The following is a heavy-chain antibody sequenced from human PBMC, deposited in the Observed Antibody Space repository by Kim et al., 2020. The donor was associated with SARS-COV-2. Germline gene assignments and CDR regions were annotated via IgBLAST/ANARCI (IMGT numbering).Heavy chain of an antibody. J-gene: IGHJ4*02. Sequence: DSVKGRFTISRDNSKNTLYLQMNSLRAEDTAVYYCAKGVEMATIGNFDYWGQGTLVTVSS. CDR3: AKGVEMATIGNFDY. D-gene: IGHD5-12*01. V-gene: IGHV3-23*01.